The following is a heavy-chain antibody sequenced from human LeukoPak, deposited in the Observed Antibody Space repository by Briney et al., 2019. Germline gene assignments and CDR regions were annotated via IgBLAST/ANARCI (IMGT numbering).Heavy chain of an antibody. D-gene: IGHD3-16*02. CDR3: ARLSWLRNAFDI. J-gene: IGHJ3*02. Sequence: KPSETLSLTCTVSGGSISSGDYYWSWIRQPPGKGLEWIGYIYYNGSTYYNPSLKSRVTISVDTSKNQFSLKLSSVTAADTAVYYCARLSWLRNAFDIWGQGTMVTVSS. CDR1: GGSISSGDYY. CDR2: IYYNGST. V-gene: IGHV4-30-4*01.